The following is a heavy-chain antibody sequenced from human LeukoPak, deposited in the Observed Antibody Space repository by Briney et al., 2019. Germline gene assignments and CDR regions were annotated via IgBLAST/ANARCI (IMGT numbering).Heavy chain of an antibody. CDR3: ARDLGIFGDFDY. CDR2: IRYDGSNE. CDR1: GFSFSNFG. J-gene: IGHJ4*02. V-gene: IGHV3-30*02. Sequence: GGSLRLSCTTSGFSFSNFGMHWVRQAPDKGLEWLAFIRYDGSNEYSADSVKGRFTISRDNSRNTLSLQMDSLRSEDTAVYYCARDLGIFGDFDYWGQGTLVIVSS. D-gene: IGHD3-3*01.